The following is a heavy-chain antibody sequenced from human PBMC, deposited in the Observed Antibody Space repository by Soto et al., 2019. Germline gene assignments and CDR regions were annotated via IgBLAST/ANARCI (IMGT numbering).Heavy chain of an antibody. CDR2: ISGSGGAT. J-gene: IGHJ6*03. Sequence: EVQLLESGGGLVQPGGSLRLSCAASGFTFSRYVMSWVRQAPGKGLEWVSVISGSGGATYYADSVKGRFTISRDNSKTTLYLQMESLRDEDTAVYYCARPDGDYFYSHMDVWGKGTTVTVSS. D-gene: IGHD4-17*01. V-gene: IGHV3-23*01. CDR3: ARPDGDYFYSHMDV. CDR1: GFTFSRYV.